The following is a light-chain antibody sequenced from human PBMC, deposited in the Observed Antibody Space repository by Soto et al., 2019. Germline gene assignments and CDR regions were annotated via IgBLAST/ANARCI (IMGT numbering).Light chain of an antibody. V-gene: IGKV3-20*01. CDR2: GAS. J-gene: IGKJ1*01. CDR1: QTINNN. CDR3: QRYGTSTT. Sequence: VMTQAPATLSVSPGERATLSCRASQTINNNVAWYQLKDGQVPRLVIYGASSRATGIPVRFSGSGWGTDFTVTISRLEPEDFAVYYCQRYGTSTTFGQGTKVDIK.